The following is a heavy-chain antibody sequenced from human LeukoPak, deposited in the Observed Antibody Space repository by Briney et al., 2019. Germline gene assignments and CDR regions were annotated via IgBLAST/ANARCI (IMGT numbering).Heavy chain of an antibody. CDR3: ARQRAHGTWAFDY. V-gene: IGHV4-39*01. J-gene: IGHJ4*02. D-gene: IGHD1-26*01. CDR1: RGSISRRSDY. CDR2: VYHSGGI. Sequence: SETLSLTCTVSRGSISRRSDYSWAWIRQPTGQGLEWIGSVYHSGGIYYNPSLKSPLTISVDTSKVPFSLNLASVPAADTAVYYCARQRAHGTWAFDYWGQGTLLTVSS.